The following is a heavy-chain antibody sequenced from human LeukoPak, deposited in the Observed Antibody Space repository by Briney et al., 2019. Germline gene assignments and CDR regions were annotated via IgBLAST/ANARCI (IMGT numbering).Heavy chain of an antibody. CDR3: AKNSLDLSFGVVIHRYYFDY. V-gene: IGHV3-23*01. CDR1: GFTFSSYA. Sequence: GGSLRLSCAASGFTFSSYAMSWVRQAPGKGLEWVSAISGSGGSTYYAGSVKGRFTISRDNSKNTLYLQMNSLRAEDTAVYYCAKNSLDLSFGVVIHRYYFDYWGQGTLVTVSS. D-gene: IGHD3-3*01. CDR2: ISGSGGST. J-gene: IGHJ4*02.